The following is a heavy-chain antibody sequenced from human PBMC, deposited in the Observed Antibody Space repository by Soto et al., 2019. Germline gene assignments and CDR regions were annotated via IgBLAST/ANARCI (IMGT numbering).Heavy chain of an antibody. CDR2: IYHSGST. J-gene: IGHJ4*02. V-gene: IGHV4-4*02. CDR1: GGSISSSNW. Sequence: SETLSLTCAVSGGSISSSNWWSWVRQPPGKGLEWIGEIYHSGSTNYNPSLKSRVTISVDKSKNQFSLKLSSVTAADTAVYYCARVSGYSSSWYADYWGQGTLVTVSS. D-gene: IGHD6-13*01. CDR3: ARVSGYSSSWYADY.